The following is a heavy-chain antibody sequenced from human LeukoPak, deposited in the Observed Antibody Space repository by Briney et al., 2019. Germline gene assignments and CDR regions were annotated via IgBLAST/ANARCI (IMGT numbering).Heavy chain of an antibody. D-gene: IGHD1-1*01. V-gene: IGHV5-51*01. J-gene: IGHJ4*02. CDR2: IYPGDSDT. Sequence: GESLKISCKGSGYSFTYYWIGWVRQMPGKGLEWMGIIYPGDSDTRYRPSFQGQVTISVDKSISTAYLQWSSLKALDTAMYYCARQDGNSKYYFDYWGQGTLVTVSS. CDR1: GYSFTYYW. CDR3: ARQDGNSKYYFDY.